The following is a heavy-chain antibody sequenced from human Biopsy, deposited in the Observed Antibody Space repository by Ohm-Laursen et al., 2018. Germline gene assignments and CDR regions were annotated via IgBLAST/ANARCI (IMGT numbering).Heavy chain of an antibody. CDR3: AKGITVYGVVLPYYFDD. D-gene: IGHD3-3*01. CDR2: FYGSGNT. J-gene: IGHJ4*02. Sequence: SDTLSLTCTVSGASLSSHYWSWIRQPPGKGLEWLGYFYGSGNTYYNPSLKSRVTISVDPSKIQFSLKLNAVTAADTAVYYCAKGITVYGVVLPYYFDDWGQGTLVTVSS. V-gene: IGHV4-59*11. CDR1: GASLSSHY.